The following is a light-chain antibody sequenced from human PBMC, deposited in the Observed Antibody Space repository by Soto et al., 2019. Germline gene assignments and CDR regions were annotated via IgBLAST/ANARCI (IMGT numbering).Light chain of an antibody. CDR1: QRVSNSY. CDR3: QRYCGSPPFT. CDR2: GAS. Sequence: EIVLTQSPGTLSLSPGETATLSCRASQRVSNSYLAWYQKKPGQAPRLLIYGASSRAAGIPDRFSGSGSGTDFTLTISRLEPEDFAVYFCQRYCGSPPFTFGQGTKVDIK. J-gene: IGKJ2*01. V-gene: IGKV3-20*01.